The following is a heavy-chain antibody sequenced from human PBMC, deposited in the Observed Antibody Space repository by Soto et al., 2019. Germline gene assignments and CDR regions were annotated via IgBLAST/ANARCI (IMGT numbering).Heavy chain of an antibody. CDR1: GFTFGDYA. CDR3: AKSHTTSGWYVTTDY. V-gene: IGHV3-9*01. Sequence: EVQLVESGGGLVQPGRSLRLSCAASGFTFGDYALQWFRQAPGRGLGWVSAISWNSGSIDYADSVKGRFTISRDNAKNSLYLQMNSLRAEDTALYYCAKSHTTSGWYVTTDYWGQGTRVTVSS. D-gene: IGHD6-19*01. J-gene: IGHJ4*02. CDR2: ISWNSGSI.